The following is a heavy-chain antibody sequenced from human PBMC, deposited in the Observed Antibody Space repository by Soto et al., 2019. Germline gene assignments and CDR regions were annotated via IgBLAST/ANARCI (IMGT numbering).Heavy chain of an antibody. CDR3: ARLSCSGGSCYSFY. J-gene: IGHJ4*02. CDR1: GGSVRSGRYY. Sequence: SETLSLTCTVSGGSVRSGRYYWSWIRQPPGKGLEWIGYIYYTGNTNYNPSLRSRVTMSVDTSKNQFSLKLSSVTAADTAVYYCARLSCSGGSCYSFYWGQGTLVTVSS. V-gene: IGHV4-61*01. CDR2: IYYTGNT. D-gene: IGHD2-15*01.